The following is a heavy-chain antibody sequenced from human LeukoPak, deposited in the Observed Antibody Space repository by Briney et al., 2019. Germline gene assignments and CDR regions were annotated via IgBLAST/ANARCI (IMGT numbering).Heavy chain of an antibody. Sequence: PSETLSLTCTVSGGSISSGGYYWSWLRQHPGKGLEWIGYIYHSGSTYYNPSLKSRVTISVDTSKNQFSLKLSSVTAADTAVYYCARDSLHYYFDYWGQGTLVTVSS. CDR2: IYHSGST. CDR1: GGSISSGGYY. V-gene: IGHV4-31*03. CDR3: ARDSLHYYFDY. J-gene: IGHJ4*02.